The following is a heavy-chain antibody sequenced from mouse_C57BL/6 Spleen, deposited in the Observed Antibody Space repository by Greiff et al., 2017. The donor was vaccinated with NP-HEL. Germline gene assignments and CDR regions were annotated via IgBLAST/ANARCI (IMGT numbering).Heavy chain of an antibody. V-gene: IGHV1-64*01. Sequence: VKLQQPGAELVKPGASVKLSCKASGYTFTSYWMHWVKQRPGQGLEWIGMIHPNSGSTNYNEKFKSKATLTVDKSSSTAYMQLSSLTSEDSAVYYCARGPLNLFSDYWGQGTTLTVSS. CDR3: ARGPLNLFSDY. CDR2: IHPNSGST. CDR1: GYTFTSYW. J-gene: IGHJ2*01. D-gene: IGHD1-1*01.